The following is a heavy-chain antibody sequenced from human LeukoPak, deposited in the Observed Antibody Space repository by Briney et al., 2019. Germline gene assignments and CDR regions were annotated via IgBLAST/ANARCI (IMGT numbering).Heavy chain of an antibody. CDR1: GGSFSGYY. J-gene: IGHJ6*04. Sequence: PSETLSLTCAVYGGSFSGYYWSWIRQPPGKGLEWIGEINHSGRTNYNPSLKNGVSISADTSKNQFSLKLSSVTAADTAVYYCARGPSSTMVRGGLDVWGKGTTVTVSS. D-gene: IGHD3-10*01. V-gene: IGHV4-34*01. CDR3: ARGPSSTMVRGGLDV. CDR2: INHSGRT.